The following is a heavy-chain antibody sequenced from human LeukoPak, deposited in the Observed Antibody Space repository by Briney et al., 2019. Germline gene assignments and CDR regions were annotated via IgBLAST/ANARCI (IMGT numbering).Heavy chain of an antibody. CDR3: ARHILTGYYMGLNY. CDR2: SSAYNGNT. Sequence: ASVKVSFKAFGYTFTSYGISCVRQAPGQGLEWMGWSSAYNGNTNYAQKLQGTVTMTTDTSTSTAYMELRSLRSDDTAVYYCARHILTGYYMGLNYWGQGTLVTVSS. CDR1: GYTFTSYG. J-gene: IGHJ4*02. V-gene: IGHV1-18*04. D-gene: IGHD3-9*01.